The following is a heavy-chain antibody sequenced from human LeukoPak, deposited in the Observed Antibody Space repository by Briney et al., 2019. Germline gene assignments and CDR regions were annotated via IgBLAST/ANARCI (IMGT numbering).Heavy chain of an antibody. CDR1: GGSISSGGEY. J-gene: IGHJ4*02. D-gene: IGHD1-7*01. V-gene: IGHV4-31*03. CDR2: VYYSGST. Sequence: SETLSLTCTVSGGSISSGGEYWSWIRQHPGKGLEWIGYVYYSGSTYYNPSLKSRVTISLDTSKNQFSLKLNSVTAADTAIYYCARHGDWNSRQYYFDYWGQGTMVTVSS. CDR3: ARHGDWNSRQYYFDY.